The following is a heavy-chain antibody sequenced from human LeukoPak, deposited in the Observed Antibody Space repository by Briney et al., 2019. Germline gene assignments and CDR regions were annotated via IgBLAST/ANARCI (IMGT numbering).Heavy chain of an antibody. J-gene: IGHJ3*02. CDR2: INSDGSST. CDR3: ARSPVEVDGFDI. Sequence: GGSLRLSCAASGFXFSSYWIYWVRQAPGKGLVWVSRINSDGSSTSYADSVKGRCSISRDNAKNTLYLQMNSLRAEDTAVYYCARSPVEVDGFDIWGQGTMVTASS. D-gene: IGHD2-2*01. CDR1: GFXFSSYW. V-gene: IGHV3-74*01.